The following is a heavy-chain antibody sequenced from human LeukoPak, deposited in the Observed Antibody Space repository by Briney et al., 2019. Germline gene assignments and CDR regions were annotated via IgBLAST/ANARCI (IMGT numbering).Heavy chain of an antibody. V-gene: IGHV1-69*13. Sequence: SVKVSCKASGGTFSSYAISWVRQAPAQGLEWMGGIIPIFGTANYAQKFQGRVTITADESTSTAYMELSSLRSEDTAVYYCARMVAATRYYYYYMDVWGKGTTVTVSS. J-gene: IGHJ6*03. CDR1: GGTFSSYA. D-gene: IGHD2-15*01. CDR2: IIPIFGTA. CDR3: ARMVAATRYYYYYMDV.